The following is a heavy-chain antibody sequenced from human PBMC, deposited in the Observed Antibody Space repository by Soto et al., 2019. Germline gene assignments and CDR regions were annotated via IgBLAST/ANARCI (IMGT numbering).Heavy chain of an antibody. Sequence: EVQLLESGGGLVQPGGSLRLSCAASGFTFSSYAMSWVRQAPGKGLEWVSAISGSGGSTYYADSVKGRFTISRDNSKNTLYLQMNSLRAEDTAVYYCAKAGYCSSTSCYTDFLFDYWGQGTLVTVSS. J-gene: IGHJ4*02. V-gene: IGHV3-23*01. CDR3: AKAGYCSSTSCYTDFLFDY. CDR1: GFTFSSYA. CDR2: ISGSGGST. D-gene: IGHD2-2*02.